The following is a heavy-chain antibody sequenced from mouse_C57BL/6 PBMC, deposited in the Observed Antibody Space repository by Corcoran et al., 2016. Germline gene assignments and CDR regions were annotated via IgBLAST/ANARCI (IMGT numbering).Heavy chain of an antibody. V-gene: IGHV3-6*01. J-gene: IGHJ4*01. D-gene: IGHD2-3*01. Sequence: DVQLQESGPGLVKPSQSLSLTCSVTGYSITSGYYWNWIRQFPGNKLEWMGYISYDGSNNYNPSLKNRISITRDTSKNQFFLKLNSVTTEDTATYYCAREGDGSYYAMDYWGQGTSVTVSS. CDR2: ISYDGSN. CDR1: GYSITSGYY. CDR3: AREGDGSYYAMDY.